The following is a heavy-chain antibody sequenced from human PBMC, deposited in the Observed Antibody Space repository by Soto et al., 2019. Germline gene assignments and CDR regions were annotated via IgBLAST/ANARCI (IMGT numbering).Heavy chain of an antibody. D-gene: IGHD4-17*01. Sequence: SETLSLTCTVSGGSISSYYWSWIRQPPWKGLEWIGYIYYSGSTNYNPSLKSRVTISVDTSKNQFSLKLSSVTAADTAVYYCARRNGDYYFDYWGQGTLVTVSS. V-gene: IGHV4-59*08. CDR3: ARRNGDYYFDY. CDR1: GGSISSYY. J-gene: IGHJ4*02. CDR2: IYYSGST.